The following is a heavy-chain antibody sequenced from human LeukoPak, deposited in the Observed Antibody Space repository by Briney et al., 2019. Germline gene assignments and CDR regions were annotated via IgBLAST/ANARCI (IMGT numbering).Heavy chain of an antibody. Sequence: SVKVSCKASGGTFSSYAISWVRQAPGQGLEWMGGIIPIFGTANYAQKFQGRVTVTADESTSTAYMELSSLRSEDTAVYYCARDRGFTERLLPRHYYYYYYMDVWGKGTTVTVSS. CDR1: GGTFSSYA. D-gene: IGHD3-3*01. CDR3: ARDRGFTERLLPRHYYYYYYMDV. V-gene: IGHV1-69*13. J-gene: IGHJ6*03. CDR2: IIPIFGTA.